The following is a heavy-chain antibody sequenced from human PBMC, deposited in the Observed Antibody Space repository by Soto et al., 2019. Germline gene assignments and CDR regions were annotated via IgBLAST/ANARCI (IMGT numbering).Heavy chain of an antibody. V-gene: IGHV3-11*06. CDR2: ISGSSSDT. J-gene: IGHJ4*02. Sequence: GGSLRLSCAASGFTFSDHYMSWIRQAPGKGRESISYISGSSSDTNYAASVKGRFTISRDNAKNSLYLQMNSLRAEDTAVYYCSRGPRHLDYWGQGTLVTVSS. CDR3: SRGPRHLDY. CDR1: GFTFSDHY.